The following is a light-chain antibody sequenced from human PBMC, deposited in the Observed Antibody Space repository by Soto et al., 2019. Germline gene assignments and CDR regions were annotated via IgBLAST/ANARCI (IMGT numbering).Light chain of an antibody. CDR2: GAS. Sequence: EIVMTQSPATLSASPGERAPLSCRASQSVISNLAWYQQKPGQAPRLLIYGASTRATGIPARFSGSGSGTECTLTIISPQSEDVGGYYCQQYHNWPPGVTFGPGTKVDIK. CDR3: QQYHNWPPGVT. J-gene: IGKJ3*01. V-gene: IGKV3-15*01. CDR1: QSVISN.